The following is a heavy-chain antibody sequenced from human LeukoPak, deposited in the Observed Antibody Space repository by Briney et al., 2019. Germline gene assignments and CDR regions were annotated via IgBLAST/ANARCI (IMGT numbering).Heavy chain of an antibody. CDR3: ASFSGDIVATGIN. D-gene: IGHD5-12*01. Sequence: PSQTLSLTCTVSGGSISSGGYYWSWIRQPPGKGLEWIGYIYYSGSTNYNPSLKSRVTISVNTSKNQFSLKLSSVTAADTAVYYCASFSGDIVATGINWGQGTLVTVSS. CDR2: IYYSGST. CDR1: GGSISSGGYY. J-gene: IGHJ4*02. V-gene: IGHV4-61*08.